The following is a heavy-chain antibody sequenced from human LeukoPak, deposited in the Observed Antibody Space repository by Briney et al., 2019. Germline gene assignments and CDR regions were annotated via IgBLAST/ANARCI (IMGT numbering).Heavy chain of an antibody. J-gene: IGHJ3*02. Sequence: GGSLRLSCAASGFTFSSYSMNWVRQAPGKGLEWVSYISSSSSTRYYADSVKGRFTISRDNAKNSLYLQMNSLRAEDTAVYYCARAYSSGWNDAFDIWGQGTMVTVSS. CDR2: ISSSSSTR. V-gene: IGHV3-48*01. D-gene: IGHD6-19*01. CDR3: ARAYSSGWNDAFDI. CDR1: GFTFSSYS.